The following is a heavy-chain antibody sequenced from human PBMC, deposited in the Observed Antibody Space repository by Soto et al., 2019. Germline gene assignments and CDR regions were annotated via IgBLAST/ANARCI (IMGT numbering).Heavy chain of an antibody. J-gene: IGHJ6*02. CDR1: GFSLSTNGVG. Sequence: SGPTLVNPTQTLTLTCTFSGFSLSTNGVGVGWIRRPPGKALEWLALIYWDDDKRYNPSLKSRLTITKDTSKNQVVLTMTHMDPVDTATYYCVQSRCGGDCLQSYSSHSYYGLDVWGQGTTVTVSS. CDR2: IYWDDDK. CDR3: VQSRCGGDCLQSYSSHSYYGLDV. V-gene: IGHV2-5*02. D-gene: IGHD2-21*01.